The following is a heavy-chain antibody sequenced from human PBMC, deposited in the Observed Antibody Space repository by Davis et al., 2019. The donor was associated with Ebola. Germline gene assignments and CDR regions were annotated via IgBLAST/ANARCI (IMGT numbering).Heavy chain of an antibody. Sequence: ASVKVSCKASGYDFTTFGISWVRQAPGQGLEWMGWISAYNGNTNYAQKLQGRVTMTTDTSTSTAYMELRSLRSDDTAVYYCARGTVTTGYFDYWGQGTLVTVSS. J-gene: IGHJ4*02. CDR1: GYDFTTFG. V-gene: IGHV1-18*01. CDR3: ARGTVTTGYFDY. D-gene: IGHD4-17*01. CDR2: ISAYNGNT.